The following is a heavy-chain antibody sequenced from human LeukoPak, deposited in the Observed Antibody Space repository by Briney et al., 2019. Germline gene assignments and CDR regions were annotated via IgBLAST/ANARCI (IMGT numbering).Heavy chain of an antibody. CDR1: GYTFTGYY. V-gene: IGHV1-8*03. D-gene: IGHD3-22*01. J-gene: IGHJ4*02. CDR3: ARVSTYDSSGYYAFDY. CDR2: MNPNSGNT. Sequence: ASVKVSCKASGYTFTGYYMHWVRQAPGQGLEWMGWMNPNSGNTGYAQKFQGRVTITRNTSISTAYMELSSLRSEDTAVYYCARVSTYDSSGYYAFDYWGQGTLVTVSS.